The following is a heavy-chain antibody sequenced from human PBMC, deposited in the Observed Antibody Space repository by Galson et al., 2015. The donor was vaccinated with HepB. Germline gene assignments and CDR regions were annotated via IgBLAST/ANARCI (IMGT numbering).Heavy chain of an antibody. CDR3: ARFRDMDV. J-gene: IGHJ6*03. CDR1: GFTFSSYS. V-gene: IGHV3-21*06. Sequence: SLRLSCAASGFTFSSYSMNWVRQAPGKGLEWVSSISSSGNYKYYGDSAKGRFTISRDNAKNSLYLQMNSLRAEDTAVYYCARFRDMDVWGRGTTVIVS. CDR2: ISSSGNYK.